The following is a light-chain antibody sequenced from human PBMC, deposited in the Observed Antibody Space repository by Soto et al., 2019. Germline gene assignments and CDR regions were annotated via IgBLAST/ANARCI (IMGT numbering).Light chain of an antibody. Sequence: EIVLTQSPGTLTLSPGERVTLSCRASQSVSSSYLAWYQQKPGQAPRLLIYGASSRATVIPDRFSGSGSGTDFTLTISRLEPEDFAVYYCQQYGSSPPAFGQGTKLEIK. CDR3: QQYGSSPPA. V-gene: IGKV3-20*01. J-gene: IGKJ2*01. CDR2: GAS. CDR1: QSVSSSY.